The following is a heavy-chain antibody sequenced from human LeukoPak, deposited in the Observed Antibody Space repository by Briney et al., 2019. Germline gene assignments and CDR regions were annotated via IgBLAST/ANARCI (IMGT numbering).Heavy chain of an antibody. J-gene: IGHJ4*02. CDR3: AREGSETPFDY. V-gene: IGHV3-48*03. CDR1: GFTFSSYE. Sequence: GGSLRLSCVASGFTFSSYEMNWVRQAPGKGLEWVSYISSSGSTIYYADSVKGRFTISRDNTKNSLYLQMNSLRAEDTAVYYCAREGSETPFDYWGQGTLVTVSS. CDR2: ISSSGSTI. D-gene: IGHD1-26*01.